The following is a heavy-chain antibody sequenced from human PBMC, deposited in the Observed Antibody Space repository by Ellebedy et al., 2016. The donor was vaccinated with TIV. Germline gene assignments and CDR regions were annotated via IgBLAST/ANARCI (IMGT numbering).Heavy chain of an antibody. CDR2: MDPNSGNT. CDR1: GYTFISYD. D-gene: IGHD6-13*01. CDR3: ARATPLSAAGTRNWLDP. Sequence: AASVKVSCKASGYTFISYDINWVRQATGQGLEWVGWMDPNSGNTGYAPKFQDRVTITRDTSISTAYMELSSLRSDDTAVYYCARATPLSAAGTRNWLDPWGQGTLVTVSS. J-gene: IGHJ5*02. V-gene: IGHV1-8*01.